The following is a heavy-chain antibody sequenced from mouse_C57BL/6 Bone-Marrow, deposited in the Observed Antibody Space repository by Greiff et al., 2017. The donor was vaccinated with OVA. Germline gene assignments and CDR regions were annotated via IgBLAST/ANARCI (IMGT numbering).Heavy chain of an antibody. CDR2: INPNNGGT. J-gene: IGHJ4*01. V-gene: IGHV1-26*01. CDR3: ASPKALFISPMDY. CDR1: GYTFTDYY. Sequence: EVQLQQSGPELVKPGASVKISCKASGYTFTDYYMNWVKQSHGKSLEWIGDINPNNGGTSYNQKFKGKATLTVDKSSSTAYMELRSLTSEDSAVYYCASPKALFISPMDYWGQGTSVTVSS. D-gene: IGHD1-1*01.